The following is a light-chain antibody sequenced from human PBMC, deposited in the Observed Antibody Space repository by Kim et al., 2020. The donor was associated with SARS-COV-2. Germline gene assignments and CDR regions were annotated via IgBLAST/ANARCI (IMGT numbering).Light chain of an antibody. CDR1: QSISSW. CDR3: QQDNSYPYT. J-gene: IGKJ2*01. V-gene: IGKV1-5*03. Sequence: DIQMTQSPSTLSASVGDRVTITCRASQSISSWLAWYQQKPGKAPKLLIYKASSLESGVPSRFSGSGSGTKFTLTISSLQPDDFATYYCQQDNSYPYTFGQGTKLEI. CDR2: KAS.